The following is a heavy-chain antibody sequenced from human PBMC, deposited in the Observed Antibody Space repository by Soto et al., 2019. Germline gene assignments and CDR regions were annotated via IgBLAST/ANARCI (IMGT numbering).Heavy chain of an antibody. CDR2: INDGNGNT. CDR3: ARVTGYYAPDY. CDR1: VYTFTSCA. V-gene: IGHV1-3*01. D-gene: IGHD3-9*01. Sequence: ASVEDSYKASVYTFTSCAMHWARQAPGQRLEWMGWINDGNGNTKYSQKFQGRVTITRDTFASTAYMALSSLRSEDTAVYYCARVTGYYAPDYWGQGTLVTVSS. J-gene: IGHJ4*02.